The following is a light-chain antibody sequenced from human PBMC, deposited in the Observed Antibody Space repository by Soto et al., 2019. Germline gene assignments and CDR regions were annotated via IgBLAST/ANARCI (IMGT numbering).Light chain of an antibody. Sequence: DIQLTQSPSLLSASVGDRVAITCRASQAISTYLAWYQQTSGKAPKLLISAASTLQRGVPSRLRGSGSGTQFTLTISSLPPEHFPTYYCQQHNAYPLAFGGGTKVDIK. V-gene: IGKV1-9*01. J-gene: IGKJ4*01. CDR1: QAISTY. CDR3: QQHNAYPLA. CDR2: AAS.